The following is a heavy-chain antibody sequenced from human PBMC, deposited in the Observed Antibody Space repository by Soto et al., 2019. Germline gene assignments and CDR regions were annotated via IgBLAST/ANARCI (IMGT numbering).Heavy chain of an antibody. Sequence: SETLSLTCAVSSGSISSSNWWSWVRQPPGKGLEWIGEIYHSGSTNYNPSLKSRVTISVDTSKNQFSLNLASLTAADTAIYYCARANWYSEYWGQGTLVTVSS. CDR3: ARANWYSEY. CDR2: IYHSGST. V-gene: IGHV4-4*02. J-gene: IGHJ4*02. CDR1: SGSISSSNW. D-gene: IGHD7-27*01.